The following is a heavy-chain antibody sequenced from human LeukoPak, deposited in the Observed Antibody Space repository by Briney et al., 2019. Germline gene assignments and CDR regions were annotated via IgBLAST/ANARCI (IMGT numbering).Heavy chain of an antibody. Sequence: GASVTVSCKASGYTFTSYGISWVRQAPGQGLEWMGWISAYNGNTNYAQKLQGRVTMTRDTSISTAYMELSGLNSDDTAVYYCSRGPVPAAIFRFDPWGQGTLVTVSS. CDR2: ISAYNGNT. J-gene: IGHJ5*02. CDR1: GYTFTSYG. D-gene: IGHD2-2*01. CDR3: SRGPVPAAIFRFDP. V-gene: IGHV1-18*01.